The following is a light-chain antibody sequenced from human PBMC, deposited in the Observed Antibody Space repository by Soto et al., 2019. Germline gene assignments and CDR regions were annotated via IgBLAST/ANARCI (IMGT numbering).Light chain of an antibody. J-gene: IGKJ1*01. CDR2: KAS. V-gene: IGKV1-5*03. CDR3: QQYNSYPWT. Sequence: DIQMTQSPSTLSASVGDRVTITCRASQSISSWLAWYQQKPGKAPKLLIYKASSLESRVPSRFSGSGSGTEFTFTIISLQPDDFATYYCQQYNSYPWTCGQGTKV. CDR1: QSISSW.